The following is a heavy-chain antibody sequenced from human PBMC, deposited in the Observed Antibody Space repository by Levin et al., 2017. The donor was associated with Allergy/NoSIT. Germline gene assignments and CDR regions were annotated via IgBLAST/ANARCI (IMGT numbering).Heavy chain of an antibody. CDR3: ARDSYSGYARGAFDI. Sequence: ASVKVSCKASGYTFTSYGISWVRQAPGQGLEWMGWISAYNGNTNYAQKLQGRVTMTTDTSTSTAYMELRSLRSDDTAVYYCARDSYSGYARGAFDIWGQGTMVTVSS. CDR2: ISAYNGNT. J-gene: IGHJ3*02. V-gene: IGHV1-18*01. D-gene: IGHD5-12*01. CDR1: GYTFTSYG.